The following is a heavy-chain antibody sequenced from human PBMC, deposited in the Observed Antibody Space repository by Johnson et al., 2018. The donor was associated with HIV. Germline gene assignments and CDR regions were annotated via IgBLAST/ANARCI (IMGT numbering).Heavy chain of an antibody. V-gene: IGHV3-23*04. D-gene: IGHD1-26*01. CDR2: ISGSGGST. CDR3: AKSSRVSTTFDAFDI. CDR1: GFTFDDYG. J-gene: IGHJ3*02. Sequence: VQLVESGGGVVRPGGSLRLSCAASGFTFDDYGMSWVRQAPGKGLEWVSAISGSGGSTYSADSVKGRFPISRDNSKNTLYLQMNSLRAEDTAVYYCAKSSRVSTTFDAFDIWGQGTMVTVSS.